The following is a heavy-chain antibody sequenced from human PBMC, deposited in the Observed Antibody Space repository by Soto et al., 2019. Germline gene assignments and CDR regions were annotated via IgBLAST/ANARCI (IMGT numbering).Heavy chain of an antibody. CDR1: GYTLTELS. CDR3: ATARVHYYDSSGYYSRDGYNNFDY. D-gene: IGHD3-22*01. V-gene: IGHV1-24*01. CDR2: FDPEDGET. J-gene: IGHJ4*01. Sequence: ASVKVSCKVSGYTLTELSMHWVRQAPGKGLEWMGGFDPEDGETIYAQKFQGRVTMTEDTSTDTAYMELSSPRSEDTAVYYCATARVHYYDSSGYYSRDGYNNFDYWG.